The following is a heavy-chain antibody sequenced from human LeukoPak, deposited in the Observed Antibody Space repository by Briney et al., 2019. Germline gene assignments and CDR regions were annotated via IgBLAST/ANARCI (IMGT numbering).Heavy chain of an antibody. CDR2: ISGSGGST. CDR3: AKLILNHFCDY. J-gene: IGHJ4*02. V-gene: IGHV3-23*01. Sequence: GGSLRLSCAASGFTFSSYAMSWVRQAPGKGLEWVSDISGSGGSTYYADSVKGRFTISRDNSKHSLYLQMNGLRAEDTAVYYCAKLILNHFCDYWREGTMVSVPS. CDR1: GFTFSSYA.